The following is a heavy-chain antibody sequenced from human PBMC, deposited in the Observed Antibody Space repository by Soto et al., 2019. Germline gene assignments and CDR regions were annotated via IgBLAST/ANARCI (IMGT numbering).Heavy chain of an antibody. CDR1: GYSFPTYA. J-gene: IGHJ6*02. CDR3: ARLIITVSGTDLYYGLDV. V-gene: IGHV1-3*01. CDR2: INADTGNT. Sequence: ASVKVSCKASGYSFPTYAMHWVRQAPGQRLEWMGWINADTGNTKYSEKFEGRVTITRDTSANTAYMELSSLRSEDTAVYYCARLIITVSGTDLYYGLDVWGQGTKVPVSS. D-gene: IGHD6-19*01.